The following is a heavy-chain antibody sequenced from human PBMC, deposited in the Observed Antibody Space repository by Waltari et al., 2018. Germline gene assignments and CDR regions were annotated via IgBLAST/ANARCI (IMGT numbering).Heavy chain of an antibody. D-gene: IGHD3-10*01. J-gene: IGHJ4*02. CDR1: GGSLRAYY. CDR2: INHSGST. V-gene: IGHV4-34*01. CDR3: ARLWRMVRGVTIPLTDY. Sequence: QVQLQQWGAGLLTPSETLPPPCAVYGGSLRAYYCSWIPTPPRRGLEWVGEINHSGSTNYNPSLKSRVTISVDTSKNQFSLKLSSVTAADTAVYYCARLWRMVRGVTIPLTDYWGQGTLVTVSS.